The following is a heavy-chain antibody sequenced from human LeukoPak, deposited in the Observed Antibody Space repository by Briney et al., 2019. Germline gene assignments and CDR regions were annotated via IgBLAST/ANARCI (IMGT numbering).Heavy chain of an antibody. V-gene: IGHV7-4-1*02. CDR3: ARGDFWNPYDY. D-gene: IGHD3-3*01. Sequence: ASVKVSCKASGYTFTFYAINWVRQAPGQWLEWMGWINTNTGNPTYAQGFAGRFVFSLDTSVNTAYLQISSLKAEDTAVYYCARGDFWNPYDYWGQGTLVTVSS. CDR1: GYTFTFYA. CDR2: INTNTGNP. J-gene: IGHJ4*02.